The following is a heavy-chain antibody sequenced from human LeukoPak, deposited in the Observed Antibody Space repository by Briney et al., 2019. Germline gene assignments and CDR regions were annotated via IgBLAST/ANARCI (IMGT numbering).Heavy chain of an antibody. CDR1: GDSVSSNDAA. D-gene: IGHD6-13*01. V-gene: IGHV6-1*01. CDR3: ARARYTTSWYFFDS. CDR2: TYFRSDSYY. J-gene: IGHJ4*02. Sequence: SQTLSLTCALSGDSVSSNDAAWNWIRQSPSRGLEWLGRTYFRSDSYYDYAVSVKSRITISPDTSKNQFSLRLNSVTPEDTAVYYCARARYTTSWYFFDSWGQGTLVTVSS.